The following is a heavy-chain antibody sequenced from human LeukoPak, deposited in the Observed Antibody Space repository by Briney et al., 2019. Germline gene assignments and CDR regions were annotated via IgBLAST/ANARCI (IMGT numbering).Heavy chain of an antibody. CDR2: IKPNSGGT. J-gene: IGHJ4*02. CDR3: SRSPD. Sequence: GPSVKVSCKASGYNFIDNYIHWVTQAPRHGLEWMGWIKPNSGGTNYAQSFQGRVTMTSDTSISTAFMELNSVRSDDTAIYYCSRSPDWGQGTLLTVSS. V-gene: IGHV1-2*02. CDR1: GYNFIDNY.